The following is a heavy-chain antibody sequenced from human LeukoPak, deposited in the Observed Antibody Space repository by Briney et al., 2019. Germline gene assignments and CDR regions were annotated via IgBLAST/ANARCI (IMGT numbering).Heavy chain of an antibody. J-gene: IGHJ4*02. CDR2: IYPDDSDT. CDR3: ARVPYYDFWSGYLPLDY. CDR1: GYSFIDYW. Sequence: GESVNISCQGFGYSFIDYWIGWVRLTPGKGREWMGIIYPDDSDTRYNPSFQGLVTISADKSISTAYLQWSSLKASDTAMYYCARVPYYDFWSGYLPLDYWGQGTLVTVSS. D-gene: IGHD3-3*01. V-gene: IGHV5-51*01.